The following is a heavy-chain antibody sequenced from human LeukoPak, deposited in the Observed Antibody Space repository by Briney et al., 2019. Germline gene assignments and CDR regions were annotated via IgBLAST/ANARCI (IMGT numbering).Heavy chain of an antibody. CDR2: INSDGSST. Sequence: GGSLRLSCAASGFTFSNYEMNWVRQAPGKGLVWVSRINSDGSSTSYADSVKGRFTISRDNAKNTLYLQMNSLRAEDTAVYYCARDPIIAAPFDYWGQGTLVTVSS. J-gene: IGHJ4*02. CDR3: ARDPIIAAPFDY. CDR1: GFTFSNYE. D-gene: IGHD6-13*01. V-gene: IGHV3-74*01.